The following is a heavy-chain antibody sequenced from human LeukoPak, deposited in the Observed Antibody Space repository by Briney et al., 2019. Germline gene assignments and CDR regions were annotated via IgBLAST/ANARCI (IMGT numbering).Heavy chain of an antibody. D-gene: IGHD3-22*01. CDR3: ARSYYCDSSGYYYYFDY. V-gene: IGHV4-59*01. J-gene: IGHJ4*02. CDR1: GGSISSYY. CDR2: IYYSGST. Sequence: SETLSLTCTVSGGSISSYYWSWIRQPPGKGLEWIGYIYYSGSTNYNPSLKSRVTISVDTSKNQFSLKLSSVTAADTAVYYCARSYYCDSSGYYYYFDYWGQGTLVTVSS.